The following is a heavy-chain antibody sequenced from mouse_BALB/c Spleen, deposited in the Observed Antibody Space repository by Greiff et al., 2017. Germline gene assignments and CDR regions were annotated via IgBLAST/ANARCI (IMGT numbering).Heavy chain of an antibody. CDR1: GFTFSSYT. CDR3: TRDRGFAY. CDR2: ISSGGSYT. J-gene: IGHJ3*01. V-gene: IGHV5-6-4*01. Sequence: EVKLMESGGDLVKPGGSLKLSCAASGFTFSSYTMSWVRQTPEKRLEWVATISSGGSYTYYPDSVKGRFTISRDNAKNTLYLQMSSLKSEDTAMYYCTRDRGFAYWGQGTLVTVSA. D-gene: IGHD3-1*01.